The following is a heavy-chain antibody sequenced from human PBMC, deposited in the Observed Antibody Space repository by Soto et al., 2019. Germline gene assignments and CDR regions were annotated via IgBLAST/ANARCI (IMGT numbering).Heavy chain of an antibody. V-gene: IGHV3-48*03. D-gene: IGHD3-16*01. CDR2: ISSSGSTI. CDR3: AREDIKGGLDY. J-gene: IGHJ4*02. Sequence: EVQLVESGGGLVQPGGSLRLSCAASGFTFSSYEMNWVRQAPGKGLEWVSYISSSGSTIYYADSVKGRFTISRDNAKNSLYLQMNSLRAEDTAVYYCAREDIKGGLDYWGQGTLVTVSS. CDR1: GFTFSSYE.